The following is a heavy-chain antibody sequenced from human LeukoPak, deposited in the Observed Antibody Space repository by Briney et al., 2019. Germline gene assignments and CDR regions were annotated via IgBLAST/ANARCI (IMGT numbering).Heavy chain of an antibody. CDR2: IYYSGST. V-gene: IGHV4-59*01. Sequence: SETLSLTCTVSGGSISSYYWSWIRQPPGKGLEWIGYIYYSGSTNYNPFLKSRVTISVDTSKNQFSLKLSSVTAADTAVYYCARASPGFSRIPYYYYYYYMDVWGKGTTVTVSS. CDR1: GGSISSYY. J-gene: IGHJ6*03. D-gene: IGHD2-15*01. CDR3: ARASPGFSRIPYYYYYYYMDV.